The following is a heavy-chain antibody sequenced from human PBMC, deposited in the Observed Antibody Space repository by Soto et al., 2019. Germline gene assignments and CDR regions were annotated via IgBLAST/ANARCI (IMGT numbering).Heavy chain of an antibody. D-gene: IGHD2-15*01. CDR3: SRGDREDTAVVIGVPPGEYSMDV. CDR1: GFTFSIYA. J-gene: IGHJ6*02. Sequence: QVQLVESGGGVVQPGRSLRLSCADSGFTFSIYAVHWVRQAPGKGLEWVAVISYDGARKAYANSVKGRFTISRDTSKNTLYLQMNSLRVEDTAAYYCSRGDREDTAVVIGVPPGEYSMDVWGRGTTVTVSS. CDR2: ISYDGARK. V-gene: IGHV3-30-3*01.